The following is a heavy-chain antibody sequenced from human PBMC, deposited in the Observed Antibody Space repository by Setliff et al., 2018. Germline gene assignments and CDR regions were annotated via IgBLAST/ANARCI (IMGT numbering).Heavy chain of an antibody. V-gene: IGHV4-38-2*01. Sequence: SETLSLTCAVSGYSISSGYYRGWIRQPPGKGLEWIGSIYHSGSTYYNPSLKSRVTISVDTSKNQFSLKLSSVTAADTAVYYCARLYPERYFDWSSFAYFDYGGQGTLVTVSS. CDR3: ARLYPERYFDWSSFAYFDY. CDR2: IYHSGST. J-gene: IGHJ4*02. D-gene: IGHD3-9*01. CDR1: GYSISSGYY.